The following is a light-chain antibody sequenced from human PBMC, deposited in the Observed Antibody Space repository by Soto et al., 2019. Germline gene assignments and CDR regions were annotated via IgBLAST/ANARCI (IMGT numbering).Light chain of an antibody. CDR3: LQDINYPWT. Sequence: IQMTQSPSSLSASVGDIVTISCRASQGIGNALGWYHQKPGKPPKVLIYGASNLHSGVPPRFSGSGSGTDFTLAISSLQPEDSATYYCLQDINYPWTFGQGTKVDI. J-gene: IGKJ1*01. V-gene: IGKV1-6*01. CDR1: QGIGNA. CDR2: GAS.